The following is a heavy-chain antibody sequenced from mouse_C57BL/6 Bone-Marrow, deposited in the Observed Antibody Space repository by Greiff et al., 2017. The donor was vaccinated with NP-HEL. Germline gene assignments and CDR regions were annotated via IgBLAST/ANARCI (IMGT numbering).Heavy chain of an antibody. V-gene: IGHV10-1*01. J-gene: IGHJ2*01. CDR3: VRQIGSSLDY. CDR2: IRSKSNNYAT. CDR1: GFSFNTYA. D-gene: IGHD1-3*01. Sequence: EVKLVESGGGLVQPKGSLKLSCAASGFSFNTYAMNWVRQAPGKGLEWVARIRSKSNNYATYYADSVKDRFTISRDDSESMLYLQMNNLKTEDTAMYYCVRQIGSSLDYWGQGTTLTVSS.